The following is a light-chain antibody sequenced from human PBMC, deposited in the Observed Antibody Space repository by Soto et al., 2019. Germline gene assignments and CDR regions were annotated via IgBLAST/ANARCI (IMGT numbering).Light chain of an antibody. CDR3: PQYTDWHLS. CDR2: GAT. CDR1: QSVSSN. V-gene: IGKV3-15*01. J-gene: IGKJ2*01. Sequence: EIVMTQSPATLSVSPGERATLSCRASQSVSSNLAWYQQKPGQAPRLLIYGATTSATGIPARFSVNVTGTEFSLTISCLRAEEFAGYCCPQYTDWHLSFGERTKLEIK.